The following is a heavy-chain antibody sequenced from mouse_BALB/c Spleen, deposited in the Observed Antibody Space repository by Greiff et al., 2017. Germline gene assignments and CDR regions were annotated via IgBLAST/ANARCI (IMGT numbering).Heavy chain of an antibody. J-gene: IGHJ4*01. D-gene: IGHD3-1*01. V-gene: IGHV5-12-2*01. CDR1: GFTFSSYT. Sequence: EVMLVESGGGLVQPGGSLKLSCAASGFTFSSYTMSWVRQTPEKRLEWVAYISNGGGSTYYPDTVKGRFTISRDNAKNTLYLQMSSLKSEDTAMYYCARHVGDYYAMDYWGQGTSVTVSS. CDR3: ARHVGDYYAMDY. CDR2: ISNGGGST.